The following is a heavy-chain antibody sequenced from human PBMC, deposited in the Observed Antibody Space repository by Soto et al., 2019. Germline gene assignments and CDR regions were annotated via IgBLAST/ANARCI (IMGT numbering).Heavy chain of an antibody. V-gene: IGHV1-18*01. CDR1: GYTFASYG. D-gene: IGHD4-4*01. Sequence: GASVKVSCKASGYTFASYGISWVRQAPGQGLEWMGWISAYNGNTNYAQKLQGRVTMTTDTSTSTAYLELRSLRPDDTAVYYCARGGGRLQPYYYYGMDVWGQGTTVTVSS. CDR2: ISAYNGNT. CDR3: ARGGGRLQPYYYYGMDV. J-gene: IGHJ6*02.